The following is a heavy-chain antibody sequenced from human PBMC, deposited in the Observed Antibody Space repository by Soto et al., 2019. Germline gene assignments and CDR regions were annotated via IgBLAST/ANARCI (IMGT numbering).Heavy chain of an antibody. V-gene: IGHV1-18*01. CDR2: ISAYNGNT. D-gene: IGHD2-2*01. Sequence: QVQLVQSGAEVKKPGASVKVSCKASGYTFTSYGISWVRQAPGQGLEWMGWISAYNGNTNYAQKLQGRVTMTTDTPTSTAYMELRSLRSDDTAVYYCARTRRYIVVVPAAMDWFDPWGQGTLVTVSS. CDR3: ARTRRYIVVVPAAMDWFDP. J-gene: IGHJ5*02. CDR1: GYTFTSYG.